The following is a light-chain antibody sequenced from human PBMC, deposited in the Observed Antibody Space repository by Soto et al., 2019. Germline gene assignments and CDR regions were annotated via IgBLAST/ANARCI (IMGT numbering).Light chain of an antibody. CDR2: STD. J-gene: IGLJ1*01. V-gene: IGLV1-44*01. Sequence: QSVLTQPPSVSGTPGQRVAISCSGSGSNIGSNTVHWYHQLPGSAPKLLISSTDRRPSGVPDRFSGSKSGTSAALVISGLQADDEAEFYCAAWDDSLRGFVFGTGTKLTVL. CDR3: AAWDDSLRGFV. CDR1: GSNIGSNT.